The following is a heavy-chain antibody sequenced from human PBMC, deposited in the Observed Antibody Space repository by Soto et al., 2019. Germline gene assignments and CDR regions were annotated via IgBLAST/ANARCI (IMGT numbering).Heavy chain of an antibody. CDR3: ARHYYDRGGYRGPVDY. CDR1: GFPFSDYY. D-gene: IGHD3-22*01. V-gene: IGHV3-11*06. CDR2: ISRSRNYT. J-gene: IGHJ4*02. Sequence: GGSLRLSCAASGFPFSDYYMSWIRQAPGRGLEWISYISRSRNYTNYADSVKGRFTISRDNAKNSLYLQMNSLRAEDTAVYYCARHYYDRGGYRGPVDYWGQGTLVTVSS.